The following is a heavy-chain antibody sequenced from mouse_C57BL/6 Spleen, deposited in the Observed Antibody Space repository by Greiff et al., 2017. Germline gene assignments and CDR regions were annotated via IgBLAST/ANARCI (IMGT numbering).Heavy chain of an antibody. D-gene: IGHD1-1*01. CDR1: GYTFTSYW. CDR2: IHPNSGGT. Sequence: QVQLQQPGAELVKPGASVKLSCKASGYTFTSYWMHWVKQRPGRGLEWIGRIHPNSGGTKYNEKFKSKATLTVDKPSSTAYMQLSSLTSEDSAVYYCARERSYYGSSLAMDYWGQGTSVTVSS. CDR3: ARERSYYGSSLAMDY. V-gene: IGHV1-72*01. J-gene: IGHJ4*01.